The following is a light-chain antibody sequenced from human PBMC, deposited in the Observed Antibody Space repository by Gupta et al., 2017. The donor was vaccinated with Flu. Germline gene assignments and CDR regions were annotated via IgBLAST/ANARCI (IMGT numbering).Light chain of an antibody. Sequence: SYVLTQPPSVSVAPGQTARITCGGDTIGDKSVHWYQQKPGQAPVLVVSDDSDRPSGIPERFSGSKSGNTATLTISRVEAGDEADYYCQVWDSRSDHLWVFGGGTKLTV. J-gene: IGLJ3*02. CDR2: DDS. CDR3: QVWDSRSDHLWV. CDR1: TIGDKS. V-gene: IGLV3-21*02.